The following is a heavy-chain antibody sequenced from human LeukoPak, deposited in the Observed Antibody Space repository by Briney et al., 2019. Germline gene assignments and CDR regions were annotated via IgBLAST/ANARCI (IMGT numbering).Heavy chain of an antibody. CDR3: ASMDSAMALGY. Sequence: SQTLSLTCTVSGGSISSGDYYWSWIRQPPGKGLEWIGFVYYSGSTHYNTSLKSRVIISVDTSKNQFSLRLTSVTAADTAVYYCASMDSAMALGYWGQGTLVTVSS. CDR1: GGSISSGDYY. D-gene: IGHD5-18*01. V-gene: IGHV4-30-4*01. J-gene: IGHJ4*02. CDR2: VYYSGST.